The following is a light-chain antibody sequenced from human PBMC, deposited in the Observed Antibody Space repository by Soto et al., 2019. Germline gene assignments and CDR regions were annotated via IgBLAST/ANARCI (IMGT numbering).Light chain of an antibody. CDR1: SSNIGAGYD. J-gene: IGLJ1*01. V-gene: IGLV1-40*01. CDR3: QSYDSILSAR. CDR2: GNS. Sequence: QSVLTQPPSVSGAPGQRVTISCTGSSSNIGAGYDVHWYQQLPGTAPKLLIYGNSNRPSGVPDRFSGSKSGTSASLAITGLQAEDEADYYCQSYDSILSARFGTGTKLTVL.